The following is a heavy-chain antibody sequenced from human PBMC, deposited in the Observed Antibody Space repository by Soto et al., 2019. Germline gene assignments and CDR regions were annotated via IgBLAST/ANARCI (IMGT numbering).Heavy chain of an antibody. CDR1: GYAFSSYT. Sequence: QVQLVQSGAEVKKPGASVKVSCNPSGYAFSSYTMHWVRQAPGQGLEWMGWINAHNGDSKYSQKFQGRITITRVTSASIAYMEQSRLRSEDTAVYYCARDTGLGLRVEPGIFEYWGQGTLVTVSS. J-gene: IGHJ4*02. CDR3: ARDTGLGLRVEPGIFEY. V-gene: IGHV1-3*01. D-gene: IGHD1-26*01. CDR2: INAHNGDS.